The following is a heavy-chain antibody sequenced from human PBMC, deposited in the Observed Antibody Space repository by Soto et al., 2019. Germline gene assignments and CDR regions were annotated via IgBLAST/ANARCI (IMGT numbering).Heavy chain of an antibody. CDR3: AKDSHSSWYPDY. D-gene: IGHD6-13*01. Sequence: SLRLSCAASGFTFSSYGMHWVRQAPGKGLEWVAVISYDGSNKYYADSVKGRFTISRDNSKNTLYLQMNSLRAEDTAVYYCAKDSHSSWYPDYWGQGTLVTVSS. CDR1: GFTFSSYG. CDR2: ISYDGSNK. J-gene: IGHJ4*02. V-gene: IGHV3-30*18.